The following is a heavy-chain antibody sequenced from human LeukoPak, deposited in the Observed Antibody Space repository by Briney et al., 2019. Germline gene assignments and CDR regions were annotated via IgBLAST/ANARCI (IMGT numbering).Heavy chain of an antibody. Sequence: ASVKVSCKASGYTFNTYGISWVRQAPGQGLEWMGWISAYNGNTKYAQKFQGRVTMTTDTSTSTASMVLRSLRADDTAVYYCARDHLVVERAAAWKNCYMDVWGKGTTVTVSS. CDR3: ARDHLVVERAAAWKNCYMDV. CDR2: ISAYNGNT. D-gene: IGHD2-2*01. J-gene: IGHJ6*03. V-gene: IGHV1-18*01. CDR1: GYTFNTYG.